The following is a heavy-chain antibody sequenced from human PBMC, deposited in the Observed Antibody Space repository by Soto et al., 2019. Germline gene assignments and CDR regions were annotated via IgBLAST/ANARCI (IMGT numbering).Heavy chain of an antibody. CDR2: IYYSGST. CDR1: HGSISSFY. J-gene: IGHJ4*02. V-gene: IGHV4-59*01. CDR3: ARGSTGDFDY. D-gene: IGHD4-17*01. Sequence: SETLSLTCIVTHGSISSFYWNWIRQPPGKGLEWIGYIYYSGSTNYNPSLKSRATISVDTSMNQFSLRLKLSSVTAADTAVYYCARGSTGDFDYWGQGTPVTVSS.